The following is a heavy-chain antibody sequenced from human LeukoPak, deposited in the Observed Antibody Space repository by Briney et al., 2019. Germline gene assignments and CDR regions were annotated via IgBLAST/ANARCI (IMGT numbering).Heavy chain of an antibody. Sequence: AGGSLRLSCAASGFTFSDYYMSWIRQAPGKGLEWVSYISSSGSTIYYADSVKGRFTISRDNAKNSLYLQMNSLRAEDTAVYYCARDGYYYGSGSYRAGGQDAFDIWGQGTMVTVSS. CDR2: ISSSGSTI. J-gene: IGHJ3*02. CDR1: GFTFSDYY. D-gene: IGHD3-10*01. CDR3: ARDGYYYGSGSYRAGGQDAFDI. V-gene: IGHV3-11*04.